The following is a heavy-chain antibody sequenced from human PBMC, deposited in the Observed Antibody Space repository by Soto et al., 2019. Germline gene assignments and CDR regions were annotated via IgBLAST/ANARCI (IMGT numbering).Heavy chain of an antibody. J-gene: IGHJ4*02. Sequence: EVQLLESGGGLVQPGGSLRLSCAASGFTCSSYAMSWVRQAPGKGLEWVSIIGVGGGDRYYPESVKGRFTISRDNSRDTLYLEMNSLRDEYTAVYYCARVRFGELVWGQGTLVTVSS. CDR1: GFTCSSYA. V-gene: IGHV3-23*01. CDR2: IGVGGGDR. CDR3: ARVRFGELV. D-gene: IGHD3-10*01.